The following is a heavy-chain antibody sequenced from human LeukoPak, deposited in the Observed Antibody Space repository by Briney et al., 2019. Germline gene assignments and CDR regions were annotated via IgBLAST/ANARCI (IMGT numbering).Heavy chain of an antibody. CDR1: GFTFNNAW. CDR3: TTELVWFGVLAH. CDR2: IKSKTDGGTT. Sequence: PGGSLRLSCAGSGFTFNNAWMTWVRQAPGKGLEWVGRIKSKTDGGTTDYAAPVKDRFTISRDDSKSTQYLQMNSLQTEDTGVYYCTTELVWFGVLAHWGQGTLATVSS. D-gene: IGHD3-10*01. V-gene: IGHV3-15*01. J-gene: IGHJ4*02.